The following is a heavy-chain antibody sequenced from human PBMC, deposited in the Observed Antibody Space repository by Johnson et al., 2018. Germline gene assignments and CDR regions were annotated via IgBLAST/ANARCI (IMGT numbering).Heavy chain of an antibody. CDR2: IGTAGDT. D-gene: IGHD2-2*01. Sequence: VQLVESGGGVVQPGRSLRLSCAASGFTFSSYDMHWVRQATGKGLEWVSAIGTAGDTYYPGSVKGRFTISRENAKKSLYLQMNSLRAGDTAIYYCAKDPDQRLNGYYYMDVWGKGTTVTVSS. CDR1: GFTFSSYD. J-gene: IGHJ6*03. CDR3: AKDPDQRLNGYYYMDV. V-gene: IGHV3-13*01.